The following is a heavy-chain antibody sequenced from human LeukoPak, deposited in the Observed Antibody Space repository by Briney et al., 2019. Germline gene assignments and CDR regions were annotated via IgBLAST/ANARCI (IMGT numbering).Heavy chain of an antibody. D-gene: IGHD4-11*01. V-gene: IGHV4-39*01. CDR2: IYYSGST. J-gene: IGHJ6*02. CDR1: GGSISSSSYY. Sequence: SETLSLTCTVSGGSISSSSYYWGWIRQPPGKGLEWIGSIYYSGSTYYNPSLKSRVTISVDTSKNQFSLKLSSVTAADTAVYYCARLSRLHYYYGMDVWGQGTTVTVSS. CDR3: ARLSRLHYYYGMDV.